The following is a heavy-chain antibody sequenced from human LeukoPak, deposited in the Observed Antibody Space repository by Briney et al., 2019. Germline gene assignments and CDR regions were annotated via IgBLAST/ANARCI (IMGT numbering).Heavy chain of an antibody. J-gene: IGHJ6*02. CDR2: ISGSGGST. V-gene: IGHV3-23*01. CDR3: AKSTSPLYYYYGMDV. Sequence: PGGSLRLSCAASGFTFSNYAMSWVRQAPGKGLEWVSTISGSGGSTYYADSVKGRFTISRDNSKNTLYLQVNSLRAEDTAVYYCAKSTSPLYYYYGMDVWGQGTTVTVSS. CDR1: GFTFSNYA. D-gene: IGHD2-2*01.